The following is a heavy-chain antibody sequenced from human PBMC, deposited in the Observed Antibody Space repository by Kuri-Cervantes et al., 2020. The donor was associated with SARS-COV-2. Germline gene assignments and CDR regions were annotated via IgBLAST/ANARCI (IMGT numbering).Heavy chain of an antibody. Sequence: GESLKISCAASGFTFSSYAMSWVRQAPGKGLEWVSAISGSGGSTYYADSVMGRFTISRDNSKNTLYLQMNSLRAEDTAVYYCAKASLVGYYYYYMDVWGKGTTVTVSS. V-gene: IGHV3-23*01. D-gene: IGHD1-26*01. CDR1: GFTFSSYA. CDR2: ISGSGGST. CDR3: AKASLVGYYYYYMDV. J-gene: IGHJ6*03.